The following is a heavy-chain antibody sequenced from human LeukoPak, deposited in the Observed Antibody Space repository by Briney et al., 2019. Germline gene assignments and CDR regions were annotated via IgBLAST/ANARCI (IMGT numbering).Heavy chain of an antibody. CDR2: IYYSGST. J-gene: IGHJ4*02. D-gene: IGHD2/OR15-2a*01. CDR1: GGSISSSSYY. CDR3: AGPEYLAASIDY. V-gene: IGHV4-39*01. Sequence: PSETLSLTCTVSGGSISSSSYYWGWIRQPPGKGLEWIGSIYYSGSTYYNPSLKSRVTISVDTSKNQFSLKLSSVTAADTAVYYCAGPEYLAASIDYWGQGTLVTVSS.